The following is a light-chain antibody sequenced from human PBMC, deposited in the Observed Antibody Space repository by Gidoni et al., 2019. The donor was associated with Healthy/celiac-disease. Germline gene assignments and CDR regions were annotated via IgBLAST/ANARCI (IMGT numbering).Light chain of an antibody. J-gene: IGKJ1*01. Sequence: DIQMTQSPSTLSASVGDRVTITCRPSQSISSLLDWYHQKPGKPPKLLINKASSLESGVPSRFSGSGSGTELTLTISSLQPDDFATYYCQQYNSYSPTFGQGTKVEIK. CDR2: KAS. V-gene: IGKV1-5*03. CDR1: QSISSL. CDR3: QQYNSYSPT.